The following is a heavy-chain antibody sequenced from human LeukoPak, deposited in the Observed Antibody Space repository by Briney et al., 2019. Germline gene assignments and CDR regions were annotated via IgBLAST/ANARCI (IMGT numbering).Heavy chain of an antibody. CDR2: ISGSGGST. CDR1: GFTFSSYE. J-gene: IGHJ5*02. Sequence: GGSLRLSCAASGFTFSSYEMNWVRQAPGKGLEWVSAISGSGGSTYYADSMKGRFTISRDNSKNTLYLQMNSLRAEDTAVYYCAKVPTRYYYDSSGFNWFDPWGQGTLVTVSS. V-gene: IGHV3-23*01. D-gene: IGHD3-22*01. CDR3: AKVPTRYYYDSSGFNWFDP.